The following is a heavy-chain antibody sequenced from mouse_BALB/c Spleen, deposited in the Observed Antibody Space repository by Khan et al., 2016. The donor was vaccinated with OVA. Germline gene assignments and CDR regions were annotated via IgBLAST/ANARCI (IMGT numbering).Heavy chain of an antibody. J-gene: IGHJ3*01. Sequence: EVELVESGGDLVKPEGSLKLSCAASGFTFSTYGMSWVRQTPDKRLEWVATISSGGSYTYYPDSVQGRFTISRDNAKNTLYLQRSCLKSEDTAMFYCARLAYYYDSEGFAYWGQGTLVTVSA. CDR2: ISSGGSYT. CDR3: ARLAYYYDSEGFAY. V-gene: IGHV5-6*01. CDR1: GFTFSTYG. D-gene: IGHD1-1*01.